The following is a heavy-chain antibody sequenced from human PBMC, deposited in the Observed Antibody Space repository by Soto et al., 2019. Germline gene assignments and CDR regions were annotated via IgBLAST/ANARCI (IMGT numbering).Heavy chain of an antibody. CDR2: IHGRGRSK. J-gene: IGHJ6*02. CDR3: AKVGPSYYYGMDV. D-gene: IGHD1-26*01. V-gene: IGHV3-23*04. Sequence: EVHLAESGGGLVQPGGSLTVSCAASGVSFSDEAMTWVRQAPGKGLEWVASIHGRGRSKYYAHSVKGRFTISRDNSRNTLYLQMNRLTAADTAVYYCAKVGPSYYYGMDVWGQGTTVTVSS. CDR1: GVSFSDEA.